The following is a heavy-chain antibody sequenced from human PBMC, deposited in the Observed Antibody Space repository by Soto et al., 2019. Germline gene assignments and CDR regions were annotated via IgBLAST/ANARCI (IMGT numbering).Heavy chain of an antibody. CDR3: VRDRGSDYSLDY. Sequence: QVQLVESGGGVVQPGRSLRLSCAASGFTFSSYGLHWVRQAPGRGLEWVAVIWYDGSSQYYADSVKGRFTISRDNSKNTLYLQMNSLRAEDTAVYYCVRDRGSDYSLDYWGQGTLVTVSS. D-gene: IGHD2-15*01. CDR2: IWYDGSSQ. V-gene: IGHV3-33*01. CDR1: GFTFSSYG. J-gene: IGHJ4*02.